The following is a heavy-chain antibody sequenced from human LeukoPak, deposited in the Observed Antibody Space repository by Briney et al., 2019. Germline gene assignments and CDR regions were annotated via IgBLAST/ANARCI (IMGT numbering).Heavy chain of an antibody. V-gene: IGHV4-30-2*03. Sequence: PSQTLSLTCTVSGGSISSGSYYWSWIRQPPGKVLEYIGSIYYSGNTYYNPSLESRVTISVDTSKNQFPLNLSSVIAADTAVYYCARPGHSNSMHYWGQGTLVTVSS. D-gene: IGHD4-11*01. CDR3: ARPGHSNSMHY. CDR2: IYYSGNT. J-gene: IGHJ4*02. CDR1: GGSISSGSYY.